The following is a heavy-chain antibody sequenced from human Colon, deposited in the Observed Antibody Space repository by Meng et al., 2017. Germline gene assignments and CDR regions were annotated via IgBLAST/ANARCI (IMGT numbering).Heavy chain of an antibody. V-gene: IGHV1-3*01. J-gene: IGHJ4*02. Sequence: QVQIVQSGAERKKPGASVNVSCQASGYSFTSYGMHWMRQAPGQRPEWMGWIYPDDGNRRYSQKFQDRLTITTDTFARTAYMELSSLRSEDTAVYFCARDERGGPYYFDYWGQGTLVTVSS. CDR2: IYPDDGNR. CDR3: ARDERGGPYYFDY. CDR1: GYSFTSYG.